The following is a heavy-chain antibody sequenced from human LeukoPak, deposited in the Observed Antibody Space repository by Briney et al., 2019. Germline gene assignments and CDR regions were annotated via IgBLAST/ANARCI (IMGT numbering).Heavy chain of an antibody. CDR1: GYTFTSYY. J-gene: IGHJ4*02. CDR3: ARGPYYYDSSDYYIGY. CDR2: INPNSGCT. V-gene: IGHV1-2*02. Sequence: ASVKVSCKASGYTFTSYYMHWVRQAPGQGLEWMGWINPNSGCTKYAQKFQGRVSMTRDTSVSTAYMELSMLRSDDTAVYSCARGPYYYDSSDYYIGYWGQGTLVTVSS. D-gene: IGHD3-22*01.